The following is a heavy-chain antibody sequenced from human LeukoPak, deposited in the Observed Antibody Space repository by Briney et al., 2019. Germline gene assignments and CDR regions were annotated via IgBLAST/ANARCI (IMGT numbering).Heavy chain of an antibody. D-gene: IGHD6-6*01. J-gene: IGHJ4*02. CDR2: IDPNSGGT. CDR3: ARDGPREHSSSSPRSTNFDY. Sequence: GASVKVSCKASGYTFTGYYMHWVRQAPGQGLEWMGWIDPNSGGTNYAQKFQGRVTMTRDTSISTAYMELSRLRSDDAAVYYCARDGPREHSSSSPRSTNFDYWGQGTLVTVSS. V-gene: IGHV1-2*02. CDR1: GYTFTGYY.